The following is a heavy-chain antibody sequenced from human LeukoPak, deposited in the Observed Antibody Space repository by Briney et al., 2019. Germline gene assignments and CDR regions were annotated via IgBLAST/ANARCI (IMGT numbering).Heavy chain of an antibody. V-gene: IGHV3-23*01. Sequence: TGGSLRLSCAASGFIFSSYSMNWVRQAPGKGLEWVSAITGNGDYTDYADSVKGRFTISRDNSKNTAYLQMNSLRSEDTALYYCARGMGPSSSWFGKGFDYWGQGTLVTVSS. CDR3: ARGMGPSSSWFGKGFDY. CDR2: ITGNGDYT. J-gene: IGHJ4*02. CDR1: GFIFSSYS. D-gene: IGHD6-13*01.